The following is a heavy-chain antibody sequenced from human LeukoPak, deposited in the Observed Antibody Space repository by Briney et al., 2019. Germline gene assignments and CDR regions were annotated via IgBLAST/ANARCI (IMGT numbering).Heavy chain of an antibody. CDR3: ARDPGRYGSASWYFDY. Sequence: ASVKVSCKASGYTFTNYAMHWVRQAPGQRLEWMGWINAGNGNTKYSQKFQGRVTITRDTSASTAYMELSSLRSEDTAVYYCARDPGRYGSASWYFDYWGQGTLVTVSS. CDR1: GYTFTNYA. CDR2: INAGNGNT. V-gene: IGHV1-3*01. D-gene: IGHD3-10*01. J-gene: IGHJ4*02.